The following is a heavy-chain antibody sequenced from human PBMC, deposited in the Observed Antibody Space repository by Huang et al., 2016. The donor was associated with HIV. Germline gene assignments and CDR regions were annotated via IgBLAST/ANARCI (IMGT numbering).Heavy chain of an antibody. CDR1: GFTVSGHY. V-gene: IGHV3-53*01. Sequence: EVQLVESGGGLIEPGGSLRLSCSASGFTVSGHYMSWVRQAPGKVPELVSAIHIGDSTYYRDSVIGRFTISRDNSKNTLYLQMSSLRVEDTAIYYCAREGQAQGYRMGSWDYWGQGTLVAVSS. CDR3: AREGQAQGYRMGSWDY. J-gene: IGHJ4*02. CDR2: IHIGDST. D-gene: IGHD3-16*02.